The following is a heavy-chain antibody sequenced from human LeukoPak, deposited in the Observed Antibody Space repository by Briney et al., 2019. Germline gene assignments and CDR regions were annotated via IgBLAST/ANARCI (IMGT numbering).Heavy chain of an antibody. Sequence: ASMKVSCKASGYTFTSYYMHWVRQAPGQGLEWMGIINPSGGSTSYAQKFQGRVTMTRDTSTSTVYMELSSLRSEDTAVYYCARDTRPPYAVTTPPDYWGQGTLVTVSS. J-gene: IGHJ4*02. CDR1: GYTFTSYY. CDR3: ARDTRPPYAVTTPPDY. CDR2: INPSGGST. V-gene: IGHV1-46*01. D-gene: IGHD4-17*01.